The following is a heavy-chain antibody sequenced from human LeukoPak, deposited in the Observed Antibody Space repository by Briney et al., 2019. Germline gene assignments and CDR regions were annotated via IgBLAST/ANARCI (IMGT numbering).Heavy chain of an antibody. V-gene: IGHV3-15*01. D-gene: IGHD1-26*01. CDR1: GFTVSDAW. Sequence: KTGGSLRLSCAASGFTVSDAWMNWVRQAPGKGLEWVGLIKGKTNGGTRDYAAPVKGRFTISRDDSNNILYLQMNSLKNEDTAVYYCVTELSGSFPTWGQGTLLTVSS. CDR2: IKGKTNGGTR. J-gene: IGHJ4*02. CDR3: VTELSGSFPT.